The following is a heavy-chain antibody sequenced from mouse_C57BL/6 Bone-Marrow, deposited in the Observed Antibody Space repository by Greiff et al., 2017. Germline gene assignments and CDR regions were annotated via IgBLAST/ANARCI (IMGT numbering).Heavy chain of an antibody. CDR1: GYSITSGYY. CDR2: ISYDGSN. V-gene: IGHV3-6*01. Sequence: EVKLMESGPGLVKPSQSLSLTCSVTGYSITSGYYWNWIRQFPGNKLEWMGYISYDGSNNYNPSLKNRISITRDTSKNQFFLKLNSVTTEDTATYYCARVPYYYGSSDYWGQGTTLTVSS. D-gene: IGHD1-1*01. CDR3: ARVPYYYGSSDY. J-gene: IGHJ2*01.